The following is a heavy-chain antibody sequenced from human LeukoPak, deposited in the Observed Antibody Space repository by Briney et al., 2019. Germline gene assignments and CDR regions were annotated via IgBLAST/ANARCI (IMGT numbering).Heavy chain of an antibody. D-gene: IGHD6-13*01. Sequence: SETLSLTCTVSGGSITSNTYYWGWIRQPPGKGLEWIASMFHSGSTYYNPSLRSRLTISVDTSKNQFSLKVTSVTAADTAVYYCARRQWGTAAPRKFDSWGQGTLVTVSS. V-gene: IGHV4-39*01. CDR2: MFHSGST. CDR3: ARRQWGTAAPRKFDS. CDR1: GGSITSNTYY. J-gene: IGHJ4*02.